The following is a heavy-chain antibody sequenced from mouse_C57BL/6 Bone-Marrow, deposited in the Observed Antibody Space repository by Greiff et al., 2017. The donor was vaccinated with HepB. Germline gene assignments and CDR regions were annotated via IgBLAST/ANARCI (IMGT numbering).Heavy chain of an antibody. CDR3: ARPYDYDPFWAY. D-gene: IGHD2-4*01. V-gene: IGHV1-82*01. CDR1: GYAFSSSW. J-gene: IGHJ3*01. Sequence: QVQLKESGPELVKPGASVKISCKASGYAFSSSWMNWVKQRPGKGLEWIGRIYPGDGDTNYNGKFKGKATLTADKSSSTAYMQLSSLTSEDSAVYFCARPYDYDPFWAYWGQGTLVTVSA. CDR2: IYPGDGDT.